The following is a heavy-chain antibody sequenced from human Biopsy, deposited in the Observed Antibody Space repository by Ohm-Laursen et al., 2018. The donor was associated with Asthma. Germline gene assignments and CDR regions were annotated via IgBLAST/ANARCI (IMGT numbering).Heavy chain of an antibody. CDR1: GFSFSNFA. D-gene: IGHD1-1*01. CDR2: ISKDASTQ. CDR3: VRDGTDDAFDI. Sequence: SLRLSCSASGFSFSNFAIHWVRQAPGKGLEWVGVISKDASTQDHADSVKGRFTMARDNSKNTLDLQMNSLREEDTAVYYCVRDGTDDAFDIWGQGTTVIVSS. J-gene: IGHJ3*02. V-gene: IGHV3-30*01.